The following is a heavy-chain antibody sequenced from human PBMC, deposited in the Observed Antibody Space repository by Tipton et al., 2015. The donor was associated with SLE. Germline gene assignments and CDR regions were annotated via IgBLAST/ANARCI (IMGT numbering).Heavy chain of an antibody. Sequence: LRLSCTVSDGSISSYYWSWVRQPPGKGLEWIGYIYHTGTTNYNPSLKSRVTESVDTSKNHFSLKLISVTAADTAVYYCAREFLNPVTTVHYYFDLWGRGTLVTVSS. CDR2: IYHTGTT. CDR3: AREFLNPVTTVHYYFDL. CDR1: DGSISSYY. V-gene: IGHV4-59*12. J-gene: IGHJ2*01. D-gene: IGHD4-11*01.